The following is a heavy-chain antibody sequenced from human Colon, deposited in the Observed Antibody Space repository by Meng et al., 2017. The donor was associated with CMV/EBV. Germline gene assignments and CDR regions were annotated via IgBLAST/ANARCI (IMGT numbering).Heavy chain of an antibody. CDR1: GFTFSDYY. Sequence: GESLKISCAASGFTFSDYYMSWIRQAPGKGLGWVSYISSSGSTIYYADSVKGRFTISRDNAKNSLYLQMNSPRAEDTAVYYCARAKVPAAICCFDYWGQGTLVTVSS. CDR2: ISSSGSTI. J-gene: IGHJ4*02. CDR3: ARAKVPAAICCFDY. D-gene: IGHD2-2*01. V-gene: IGHV3-11*01.